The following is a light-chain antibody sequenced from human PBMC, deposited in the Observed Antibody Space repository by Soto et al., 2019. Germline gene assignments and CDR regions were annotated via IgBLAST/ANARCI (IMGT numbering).Light chain of an antibody. Sequence: EIVLTQSPCTLSVSPGERATLACRASQSVSSSYLAWYQQKPGQAPRLLIYAASSTATGIPDRFSGSGSGTDFTLTISSLEPEDFAVYYCQQYGSSSYTFGQGTKLEIK. CDR3: QQYGSSSYT. CDR2: AAS. J-gene: IGKJ2*01. V-gene: IGKV3-20*01. CDR1: QSVSSSY.